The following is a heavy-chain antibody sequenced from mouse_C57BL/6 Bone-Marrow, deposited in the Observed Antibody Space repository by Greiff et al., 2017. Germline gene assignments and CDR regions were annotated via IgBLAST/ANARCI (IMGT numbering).Heavy chain of an antibody. Sequence: VQLQQSGAELVRPGTSVKLSCKASGYTFTSYWMHWVKQRPGQGLEWIGVIDPSDSYTNYNQKFKGKATLTVDTSSSTAYMQLSSLTSEDSAVYYCARQREDYFDYWGQGTTLTVSS. CDR1: GYTFTSYW. V-gene: IGHV1-59*01. J-gene: IGHJ2*01. CDR2: IDPSDSYT. CDR3: ARQREDYFDY.